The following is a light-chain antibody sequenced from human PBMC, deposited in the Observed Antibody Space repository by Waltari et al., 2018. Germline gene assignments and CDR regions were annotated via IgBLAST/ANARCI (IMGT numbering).Light chain of an antibody. CDR1: NLGDKY. CDR3: QAWDSSTVV. J-gene: IGLJ2*01. Sequence: SYELTQPPSVSVSPGQTASITCSGDNLGDKYACWYQQKPGQSPVLVIYHDSKRPPGFPERFSASNSGNTATLTISGTQAMDEADYYCQAWDSSTVVFGGGTKLTVL. CDR2: HDS. V-gene: IGLV3-1*01.